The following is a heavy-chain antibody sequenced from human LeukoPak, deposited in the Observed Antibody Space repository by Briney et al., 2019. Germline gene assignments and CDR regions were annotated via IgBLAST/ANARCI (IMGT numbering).Heavy chain of an antibody. V-gene: IGHV4-59*01. CDR1: GGSISSYY. Sequence: SETLSLTCTVSGGSISSYYWSWIRQPPGKGLEWIGYIYYNGSTNYNPSLKSRVTISVDTSKNQFSLKLNSVTAADTAVYYCARDGGSGPPSYWGQGTLVTVSS. D-gene: IGHD3-10*01. CDR2: IYYNGST. J-gene: IGHJ4*02. CDR3: ARDGGSGPPSY.